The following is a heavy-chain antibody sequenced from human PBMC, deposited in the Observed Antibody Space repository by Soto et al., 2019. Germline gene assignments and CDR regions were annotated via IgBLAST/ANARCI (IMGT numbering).Heavy chain of an antibody. D-gene: IGHD2-15*01. V-gene: IGHV1-3*01. Sequence: ASVKVSCKACGYTFTSYAMHWVRQAPGQRLEWMGWINAGNGNTKYSQKFQGRVTITRDTSASTAYMELSSLRSEDTAVYYCASAPGPYCSGGSCYVFDPWGQGTLVTVSS. CDR2: INAGNGNT. CDR1: GYTFTSYA. J-gene: IGHJ5*02. CDR3: ASAPGPYCSGGSCYVFDP.